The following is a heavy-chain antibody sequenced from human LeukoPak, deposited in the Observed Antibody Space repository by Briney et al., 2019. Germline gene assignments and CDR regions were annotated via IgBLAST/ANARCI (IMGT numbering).Heavy chain of an antibody. V-gene: IGHV3-23*01. CDR3: AKRIEADY. CDR1: GFSFRDHS. J-gene: IGHJ4*02. Sequence: PGGSLRLSCTGSGFSFRDHSMSWVRQAPGKGLEWVSAISSSGDSTHYADSVKGRFTISRDNSKNTLYLQMNNLRGDDTAVYYCAKRIEADYWGQGTLVTVSS. CDR2: ISSSGDST.